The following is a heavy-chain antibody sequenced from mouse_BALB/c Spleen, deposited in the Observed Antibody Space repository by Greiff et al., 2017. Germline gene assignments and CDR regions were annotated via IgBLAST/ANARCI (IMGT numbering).Heavy chain of an antibody. V-gene: IGHV2-4-1*01. D-gene: IGHD1-1*01. CDR2: IWSGGST. Sequence: QVHVKQSGPGLVQPSQSLSITCTVSGFSLTSYGVHWVRQSPGKGLEWLGVIWSGGSTDYNAAFISRLSISKDNSKSQVFFKMNSLQADDTAIYYCARNPSTVVDWYFDVWGAGTTVTVSS. J-gene: IGHJ1*01. CDR1: GFSLTSYG. CDR3: ARNPSTVVDWYFDV.